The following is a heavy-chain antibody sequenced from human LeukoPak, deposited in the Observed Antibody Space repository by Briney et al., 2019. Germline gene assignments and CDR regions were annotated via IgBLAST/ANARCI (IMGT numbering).Heavy chain of an antibody. CDR2: IYYSGST. D-gene: IGHD5-18*01. Sequence: SETLSLTCTVSGGSISSYYWSWIRQPPGKGLEWIGFIYYSGSTYYNPSLKSRVTISVDTSKNQFSLRLSSVTATDTAEYFCARHQMRCSYGTLFDYWGQGTLVTVSS. V-gene: IGHV4-59*08. CDR1: GGSISSYY. J-gene: IGHJ4*02. CDR3: ARHQMRCSYGTLFDY.